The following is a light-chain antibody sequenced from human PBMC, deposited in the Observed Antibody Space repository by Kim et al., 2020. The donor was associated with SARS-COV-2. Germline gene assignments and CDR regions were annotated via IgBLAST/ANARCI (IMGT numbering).Light chain of an antibody. J-gene: IGKJ4*01. CDR2: DAS. CDR1: QSVSSSN. CDR3: QQYGSSLPLT. Sequence: EIVLTQSPVTLSLSPGERATLSCRASQSVSSSNLAWYQQKHGQAPRILIYDASSRATGIPDRFSGSGSGTDFTLTISRLEPEDFAVYYCQQYGSSLPLTFGGGTKVDIK. V-gene: IGKV3-20*01.